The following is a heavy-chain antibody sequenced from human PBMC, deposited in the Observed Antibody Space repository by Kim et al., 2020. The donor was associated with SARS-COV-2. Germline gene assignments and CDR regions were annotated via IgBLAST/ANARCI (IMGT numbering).Heavy chain of an antibody. Sequence: ASVKVSCRASGYTFTDYHIHWVRQAPGQGLEWMGRLSANNGGTNYAQNFRGRVTMTRDTSINTVYLELTRLTSDDTAVYYCARSSLLAFDYWGQGTPVTV. D-gene: IGHD3-10*01. CDR1: GYTFTDYH. CDR3: ARSSLLAFDY. J-gene: IGHJ4*02. CDR2: LSANNGGT. V-gene: IGHV1-2*06.